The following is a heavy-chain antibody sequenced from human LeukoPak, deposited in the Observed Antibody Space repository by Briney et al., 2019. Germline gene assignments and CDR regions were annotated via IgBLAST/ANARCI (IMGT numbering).Heavy chain of an antibody. CDR1: GYTFTMYY. CDR2: INPSDGAT. V-gene: IGHV1-46*01. Sequence: ASVKVSCKASGYTFTMYYIHWVRQAPGQGLEWMGMINPSDGATTYAQRFQGRVTMTRDMSTTTVYMDLRSLRSEDTAMYFCAREQGGGLSGSVGGLFASYYTYYYMDVWGRGTTVTVSS. J-gene: IGHJ6*03. D-gene: IGHD3-16*01. CDR3: AREQGGGLSGSVGGLFASYYTYYYMDV.